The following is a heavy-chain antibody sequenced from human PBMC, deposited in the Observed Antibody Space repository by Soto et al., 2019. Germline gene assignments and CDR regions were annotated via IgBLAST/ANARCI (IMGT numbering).Heavy chain of an antibody. J-gene: IGHJ5*02. CDR1: GGSISSSSYY. CDR2: IYYSGST. Sequence: QLQLQESGPGLVKPSETLSLTCTVSGGSISSSSYYWGWIRQPPGKGLEWIGSIYYSGSTYYNPSLKSRVTISVDTSKNQFSLKLSSVTAADTAVYYCARTRKTRSGWYGHWFDPWGQGTLVTVSS. D-gene: IGHD6-19*01. CDR3: ARTRKTRSGWYGHWFDP. V-gene: IGHV4-39*01.